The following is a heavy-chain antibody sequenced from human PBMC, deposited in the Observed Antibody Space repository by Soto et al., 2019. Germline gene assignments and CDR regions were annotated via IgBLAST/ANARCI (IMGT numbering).Heavy chain of an antibody. D-gene: IGHD6-13*01. CDR3: ARLSRAGYSSSWYVAFDI. CDR1: GGSISSSSYY. J-gene: IGHJ3*02. Sequence: PSETLSLTCTVSGGSISSSSYYWGWIRQPPGKGLEWIGSIYYSGSTYYNPSLKSRVTISVDTSKNQFSLKLRSMTAADTAVYYCARLSRAGYSSSWYVAFDIWGQGTMVTVSS. V-gene: IGHV4-39*01. CDR2: IYYSGST.